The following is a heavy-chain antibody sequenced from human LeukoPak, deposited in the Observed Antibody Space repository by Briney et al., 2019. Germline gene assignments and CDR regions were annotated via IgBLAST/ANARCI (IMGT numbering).Heavy chain of an antibody. D-gene: IGHD3-3*01. J-gene: IGHJ4*02. CDR3: ATFWSGSDFDY. V-gene: IGHV3-74*01. CDR2: INSDRSTT. Sequence: PGRSLRLSCAASGFTFSRYWMQWVRQAPGKGLGWVSRINSDRSTTSYADSVKSRLTISRDNAKNTLYLQMNSLRAEDTAVYYCATFWSGSDFDYWGQGTLVTVSS. CDR1: GFTFSRYW.